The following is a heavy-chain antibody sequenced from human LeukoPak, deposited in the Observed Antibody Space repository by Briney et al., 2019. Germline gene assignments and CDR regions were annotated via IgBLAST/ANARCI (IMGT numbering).Heavy chain of an antibody. CDR1: GGSISSYY. Sequence: SETLSLTCTVSGGSISSYYWSWIRQPAGKGLEWIGRIYTSGSTNYNPSLKSRVTMSVDTSRNQFSLKLSSVTAADTAVYYCARMYSSGWYVSFDWGQGTPVTVSS. D-gene: IGHD6-19*01. CDR3: ARMYSSGWYVSFD. V-gene: IGHV4-4*07. J-gene: IGHJ4*02. CDR2: IYTSGST.